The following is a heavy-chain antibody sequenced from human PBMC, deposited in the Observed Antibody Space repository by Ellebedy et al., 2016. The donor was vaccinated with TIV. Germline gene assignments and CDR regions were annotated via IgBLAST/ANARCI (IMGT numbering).Heavy chain of an antibody. Sequence: PGGSLRLSCAASGFTFSNYWMTWVRQAPGKGLEWVANINDGGSEEQYVDSVKGRFTISRDNAKNSLYLQMNSLRAEDTAVYYCARGGGCFGDSCYYADFWGQGTLVTVSS. J-gene: IGHJ4*02. CDR3: ARGGGCFGDSCYYADF. V-gene: IGHV3-7*01. CDR1: GFTFSNYW. D-gene: IGHD2-21*01. CDR2: INDGGSEE.